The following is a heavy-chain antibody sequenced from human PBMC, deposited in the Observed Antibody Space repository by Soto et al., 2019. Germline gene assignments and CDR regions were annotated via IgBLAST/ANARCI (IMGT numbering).Heavy chain of an antibody. D-gene: IGHD6-13*01. CDR3: ARHLSWYNWFDP. CDR1: GGPLSSSSYY. V-gene: IGHV4-39*01. CDR2: ICYSGST. Sequence: PSETLSLTCTVSGGPLSSSSYYWGWIRQPPGKGLEWIGSICYSGSTYYNPSLKSRVTISVDTSKNQFSLKLSSVTAADTAVYYCARHLSWYNWFDPWGQGTLVTVSS. J-gene: IGHJ5*02.